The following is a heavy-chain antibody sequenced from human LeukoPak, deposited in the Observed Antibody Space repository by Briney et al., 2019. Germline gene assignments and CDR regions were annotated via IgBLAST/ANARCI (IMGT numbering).Heavy chain of an antibody. V-gene: IGHV3-21*01. J-gene: IGHJ6*04. CDR2: ISSSSSYI. D-gene: IGHD6-19*01. CDR3: ARDLVIAVAAPMDV. Sequence: GGSLRLSCAAPGFTFSSYSMNWVRQAPGKGLAWVSSISSSSSYIYYADSVKGRFTISRDNAKNSLYLQMNSLRAEDTAVYYCARDLVIAVAAPMDVWGKGTTVTVSS. CDR1: GFTFSSYS.